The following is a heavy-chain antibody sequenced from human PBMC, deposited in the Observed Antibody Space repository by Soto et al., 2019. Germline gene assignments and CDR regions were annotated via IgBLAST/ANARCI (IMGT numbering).Heavy chain of an antibody. D-gene: IGHD3-16*01. CDR1: GFTFSSYA. CDR2: ISYDGSNK. CDR3: ARDLRAVVATIWGAFDI. J-gene: IGHJ3*02. V-gene: IGHV3-30-3*01. Sequence: PGGSLRLSCAASGFTFSSYAMHWVRQAPGKGLEWVAVISYDGSNKYYADSVKGRFTISRDNSKNTLYLQMNSLRAEDTAVYYCARDLRAVVATIWGAFDIWGRGTMVTVSS.